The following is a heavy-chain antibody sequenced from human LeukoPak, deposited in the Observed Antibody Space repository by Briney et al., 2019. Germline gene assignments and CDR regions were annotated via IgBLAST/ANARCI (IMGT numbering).Heavy chain of an antibody. Sequence: SQTRSLTWSVSGGSITMYFGSWIRHPPRRSLGWIGHIHKPDSANYHPSLRSRGTISVDTSKNQLSLTLGSVGAADTDVYCCARAQGRIGGDGWGYWGQGTLVTVSS. CDR1: GGSITMYF. CDR2: IHKPDSA. V-gene: IGHV4-59*01. CDR3: ARAQGRIGGDGWGY. D-gene: IGHD2-21*02. J-gene: IGHJ4*02.